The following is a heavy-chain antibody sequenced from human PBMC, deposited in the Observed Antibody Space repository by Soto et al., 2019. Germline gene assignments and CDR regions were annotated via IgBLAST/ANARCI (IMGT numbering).Heavy chain of an antibody. CDR1: GFTFSSYW. Sequence: GGSLSLSCAASGFTFSSYWMSWVRQAPGKGLEWVANIKQDGSEKYYVDSVKGRFTISRDNAKNSLYLQMNSLRAEDTAVYYCARSPHYGAPRPGYWGQGTLVTVSS. CDR3: ARSPHYGAPRPGY. CDR2: IKQDGSEK. V-gene: IGHV3-7*05. J-gene: IGHJ4*02. D-gene: IGHD4-17*01.